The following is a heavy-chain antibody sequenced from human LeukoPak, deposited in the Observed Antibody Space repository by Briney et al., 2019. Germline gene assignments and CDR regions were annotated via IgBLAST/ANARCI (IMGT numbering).Heavy chain of an antibody. J-gene: IGHJ5*02. V-gene: IGHV4-59*12. CDR3: ARDSGTTGEVKFDP. D-gene: IGHD3-10*01. CDR1: GDSISSYY. Sequence: PSETLSLTCTVSGDSISSYYWSWIRQPPGKGLEWIGYVYYSGRTNYNPSLKSRVTMSVDTSKNQFSLKLSSVTAADTAVYYCARDSGTTGEVKFDPWGQGTLVTVSS. CDR2: VYYSGRT.